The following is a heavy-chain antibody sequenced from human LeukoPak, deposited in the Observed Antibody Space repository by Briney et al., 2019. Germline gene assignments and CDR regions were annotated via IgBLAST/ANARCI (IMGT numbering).Heavy chain of an antibody. CDR1: GISFSSYG. CDR2: IWHDGSNA. J-gene: IGHJ4*02. D-gene: IGHD6-19*01. V-gene: IGHV3-33*06. Sequence: GGSLRLSCAASGISFSSYGIHWVRQTPGKSLEWVAVIWHDGSNALYADSVRGRLSISRDDPKNTVYLQMDYLRVEDTALYFCAKDSRGGWTGYFDLWGQGTLVTVSS. CDR3: AKDSRGGWTGYFDL.